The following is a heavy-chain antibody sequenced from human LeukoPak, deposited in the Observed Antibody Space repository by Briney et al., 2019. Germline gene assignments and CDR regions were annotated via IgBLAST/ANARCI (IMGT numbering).Heavy chain of an antibody. CDR1: GFTFSASA. J-gene: IGHJ4*02. CDR3: TRGDITYFDY. D-gene: IGHD2-15*01. CDR2: IRSKAYSYAT. V-gene: IGHV3-73*01. Sequence: GGSLRLSCAASGFTFSASAIHWVRQASGKGLEGVGRIRSKAYSYATLYSASVKGRFTISRDDSKNTAYLQMHSLRTEDTALYYCTRGDITYFDYWGQGTLVTVSS.